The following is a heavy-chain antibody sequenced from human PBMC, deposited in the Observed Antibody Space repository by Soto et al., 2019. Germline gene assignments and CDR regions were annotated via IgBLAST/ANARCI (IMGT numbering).Heavy chain of an antibody. CDR2: IIPIFGTA. J-gene: IGHJ4*02. CDR1: GGTFSSYA. CDR3: ASLPGIAAAGISVTLDY. V-gene: IGHV1-69*06. Sequence: QVQLVQSGAEVKKPRSSVKVSCKASGGTFSSYAISWVRQAPGQGLEWMGGIIPIFGTANYAQKFQGRVTITADKSKSTAYMELSSLRSEDTAVYYCASLPGIAAAGISVTLDYWGQGTLVTVSS. D-gene: IGHD6-13*01.